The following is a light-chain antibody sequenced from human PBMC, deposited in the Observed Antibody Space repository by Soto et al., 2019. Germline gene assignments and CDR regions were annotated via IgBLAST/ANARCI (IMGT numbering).Light chain of an antibody. CDR3: QQRIKWPIT. Sequence: EIVFTQSPATLSLSPVERATLSCRASQSVATYVAWYQQKPGQAPRLLIYDAFNRATGTPARFSGSGSGTDFTLTISSLEPADSAVYYCQQRIKWPITFGQGTRLEIK. CDR2: DAF. J-gene: IGKJ5*01. V-gene: IGKV3-11*01. CDR1: QSVATY.